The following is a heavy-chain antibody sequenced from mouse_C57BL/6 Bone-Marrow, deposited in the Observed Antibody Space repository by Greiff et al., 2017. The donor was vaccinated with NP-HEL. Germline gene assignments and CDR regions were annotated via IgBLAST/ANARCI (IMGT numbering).Heavy chain of an antibody. J-gene: IGHJ4*01. D-gene: IGHD1-1*01. CDR1: GFTFSDYG. CDR3: ARPLYYGSLYAMDY. Sequence: DVHLVESGGGLVKPGGSLKLSCAASGFTFSDYGMHWVRQAPEKGLEWVAYISSGSSTIYYADTVKGRFTISRDNAKNTLFLQMTSLRSEDTAMYYCARPLYYGSLYAMDYCGQGTSVTVSS. CDR2: ISSGSSTI. V-gene: IGHV5-17*01.